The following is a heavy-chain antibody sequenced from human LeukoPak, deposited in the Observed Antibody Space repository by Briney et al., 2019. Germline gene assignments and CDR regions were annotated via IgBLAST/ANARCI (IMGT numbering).Heavy chain of an antibody. D-gene: IGHD6-13*01. Sequence: SVKVSCKASGGTFSSYAISWVRQAPGQGLEWMGGIIPIFGTANYAQKFQGRVTITTDESTSTAYMELSSLRSEDTAVYYCAKAGIAAALGLDPWGQGTLVTVSS. CDR1: GGTFSSYA. V-gene: IGHV1-69*05. J-gene: IGHJ5*02. CDR3: AKAGIAAALGLDP. CDR2: IIPIFGTA.